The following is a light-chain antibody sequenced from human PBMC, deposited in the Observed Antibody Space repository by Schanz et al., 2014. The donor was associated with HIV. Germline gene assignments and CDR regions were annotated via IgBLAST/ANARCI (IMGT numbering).Light chain of an antibody. CDR2: AAS. CDR1: QGITDN. CDR3: QQLNSYPRGFT. V-gene: IGKV1-17*01. J-gene: IGKJ3*01. Sequence: DIQMTQSPSSLSASVGDRVTLTCRASQGITDNLAWYQQKPGTAPKRLIYAASSLQSGVPSRFSGSGSGTDFTLTISSLQPEDFATYYCQQLNSYPRGFTFGPGTKVDIK.